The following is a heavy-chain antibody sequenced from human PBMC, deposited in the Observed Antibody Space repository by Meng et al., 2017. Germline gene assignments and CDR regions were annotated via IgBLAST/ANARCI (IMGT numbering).Heavy chain of an antibody. CDR2: ISGSGGST. Sequence: GESLKISCAASGFTFSSYAMSWVRQAPGKGLEWVSAISGSGGSTYYADSVKGRFTISRDNAKNSLYLQMNSLRAEDTAVYYCARDRSSGWYEYYYYYYGMDVWGQGTTVTVSS. D-gene: IGHD6-19*01. V-gene: IGHV3-23*01. CDR1: GFTFSSYA. CDR3: ARDRSSGWYEYYYYYYGMDV. J-gene: IGHJ6*02.